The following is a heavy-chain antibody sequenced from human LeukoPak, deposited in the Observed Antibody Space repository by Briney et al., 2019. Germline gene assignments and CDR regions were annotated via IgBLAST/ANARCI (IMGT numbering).Heavy chain of an antibody. Sequence: SETLSLTCIVPGGSISSYYWSWIQQPPGQGLQCIGSPYFSGSTNYNPSLKSRVTISVHTAKKPFSLKLSSVTAADTAVYYCARGLMMAVAGRGEFHYWGQGTLVTVSS. CDR1: GGSISSYY. V-gene: IGHV4-59*01. CDR2: PYFSGST. CDR3: ARGLMMAVAGRGEFHY. J-gene: IGHJ4*02. D-gene: IGHD6-13*01.